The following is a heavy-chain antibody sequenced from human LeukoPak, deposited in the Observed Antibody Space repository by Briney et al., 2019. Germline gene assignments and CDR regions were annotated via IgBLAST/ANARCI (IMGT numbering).Heavy chain of an antibody. D-gene: IGHD4-23*01. CDR3: ARRTTVVGPAPFDH. CDR1: GFTFSSYW. Sequence: GGSLRLSCAASGFTFSSYWMHWVRQAPGKGLVWVSRINSDGSSTSYADSVKGRFTITRDNAKNTPYLQMNSLRAEDTAVYYCARRTTVVGPAPFDHWGQGTLVTVSS. V-gene: IGHV3-74*01. J-gene: IGHJ4*02. CDR2: INSDGSST.